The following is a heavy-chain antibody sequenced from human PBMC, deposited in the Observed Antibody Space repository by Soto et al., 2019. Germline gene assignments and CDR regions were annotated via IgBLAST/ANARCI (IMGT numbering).Heavy chain of an antibody. CDR2: INHSGST. D-gene: IGHD2-2*01. Sequence: QVQLQQWGAGLLKPSETLSLTCAVYGGSFSGYYWSWIRQPPGKGLEWIGEINHSGSTNYNPSLRSRVTISVDPSKSQFSLQLRSVTAADTAVYYCAREEPRHYCGYTSCYLEAFHFWRQGTKVTVSS. V-gene: IGHV4-34*01. J-gene: IGHJ3*01. CDR1: GGSFSGYY. CDR3: AREEPRHYCGYTSCYLEAFHF.